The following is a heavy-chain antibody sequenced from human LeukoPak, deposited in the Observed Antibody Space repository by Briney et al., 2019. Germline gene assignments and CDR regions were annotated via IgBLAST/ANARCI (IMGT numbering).Heavy chain of an antibody. CDR1: RYTFTSYD. CDR3: ARVRGVVRTYHYGSGSYRYYYYGMDV. CDR2: MNPNSGNT. V-gene: IGHV1-8*01. D-gene: IGHD3-10*01. J-gene: IGHJ6*02. Sequence: ASVKVSCKASRYTFTSYDINWVRQATGQGLEWMGWMNPNSGNTGYAQKFQGRVTMTRNTSISTAYMELSSLRSEDTAVYYCARVRGVVRTYHYGSGSYRYYYYGMDVWGQGTTVTVSS.